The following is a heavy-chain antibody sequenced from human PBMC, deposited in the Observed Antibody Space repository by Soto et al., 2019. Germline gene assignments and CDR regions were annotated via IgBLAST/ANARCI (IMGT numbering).Heavy chain of an antibody. Sequence: GWSLRLSCASSVFTFISYSMHWVRQAPGKGLEWVAVIWYDGSKKYYADSVKGRFTISRDNSKNTLYLQMNSLRAEDTAVYYCARDFCGGDCYHFDYWGQGTLVTVSS. CDR2: IWYDGSKK. CDR1: VFTFISYS. CDR3: ARDFCGGDCYHFDY. V-gene: IGHV3-33*01. D-gene: IGHD2-21*02. J-gene: IGHJ4*02.